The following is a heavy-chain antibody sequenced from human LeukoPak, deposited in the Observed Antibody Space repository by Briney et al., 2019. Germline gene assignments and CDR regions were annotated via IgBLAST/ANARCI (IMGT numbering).Heavy chain of an antibody. D-gene: IGHD5-18*01. Sequence: SETLSLTCTVSGGSISSYYWSWIRQPAGKGLEWIGRIYTSGSTNYNPSLKSRVTISVDTSKNQFSLKLSSVTAADTAVYYCARDGRRGYSYGYYFDYWGQGTLVTVSS. J-gene: IGHJ4*02. CDR3: ARDGRRGYSYGYYFDY. CDR1: GGSISSYY. CDR2: IYTSGST. V-gene: IGHV4-4*07.